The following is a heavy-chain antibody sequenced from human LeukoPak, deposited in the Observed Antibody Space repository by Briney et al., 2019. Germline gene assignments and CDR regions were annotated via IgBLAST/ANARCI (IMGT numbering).Heavy chain of an antibody. Sequence: PSETLSLTCTASGGSNSSSSYYWGWIRQPPGKGLEWIGEINHSGSTNYNPSLKSRVTISVDTSKNQFSLKLSSVTAADTAVYYCARGGRIYGDYVQATNDYWGQGTLVTVSS. CDR1: GGSNSSSSYY. CDR2: INHSGST. J-gene: IGHJ4*02. V-gene: IGHV4-39*07. CDR3: ARGGRIYGDYVQATNDY. D-gene: IGHD4-17*01.